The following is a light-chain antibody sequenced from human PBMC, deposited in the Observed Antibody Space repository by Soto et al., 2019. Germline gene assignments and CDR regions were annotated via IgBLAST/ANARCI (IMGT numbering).Light chain of an antibody. J-gene: IGLJ3*02. CDR1: SSDVGGYNY. V-gene: IGLV2-14*01. CDR3: NSYTSSNTWV. CDR2: EVS. Sequence: QSALTQPASVSGSPGQSITISCTGTSSDVGGYNYVSWYQQYPGKAPKVMIYEVSNRPSGVSNRFSGSKSANTASLTISGLQAEDEADYYCNSYTSSNTWVFGGGTQLTVL.